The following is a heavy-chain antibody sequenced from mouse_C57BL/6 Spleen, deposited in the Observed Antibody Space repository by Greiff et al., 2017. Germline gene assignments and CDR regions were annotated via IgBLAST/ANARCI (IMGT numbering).Heavy chain of an antibody. CDR2: IWSGGST. J-gene: IGHJ2*01. CDR1: GFSLTSYG. D-gene: IGHD6-2*01. V-gene: IGHV2-2*01. Sequence: VQGVESGPGLVQPSQSLSITCTVSGFSLTSYGVHWVRQSPGKGLEWLGVIWSGGSTDYNAAFISRLSISKDNSKSQVFFKMSSLQADYTAIYYCAREVSYYFDYWSQGTTLTVSS. CDR3: AREVSYYFDY.